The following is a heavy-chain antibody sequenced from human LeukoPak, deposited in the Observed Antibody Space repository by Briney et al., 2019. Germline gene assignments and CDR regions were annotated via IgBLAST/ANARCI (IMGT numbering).Heavy chain of an antibody. Sequence: PGGSLRLSCAASEFTFSSYGMHWVRQAPGKGLEWVSVISYDGTNKYYADSVKGRFTISRDNSKNTLYLQMNNLRAEDTAVYYCARDYGGNSGHFDYWGQGTLVTVSS. V-gene: IGHV3-30-3*01. CDR2: ISYDGTNK. J-gene: IGHJ4*02. CDR1: EFTFSSYG. CDR3: ARDYGGNSGHFDY. D-gene: IGHD4-23*01.